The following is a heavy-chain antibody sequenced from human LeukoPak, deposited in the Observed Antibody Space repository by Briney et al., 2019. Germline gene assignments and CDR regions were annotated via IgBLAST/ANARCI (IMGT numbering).Heavy chain of an antibody. D-gene: IGHD3-10*01. Sequence: ASVKVSCKASGYTFTGYYMHWVRQAPGQGLEWMGRINPNSGGTNHAQKFHGRVTMTRDTSISTAYMELSRLSSDDTAVYYCARESIYGSYYFDYWGQGTLVTVSS. J-gene: IGHJ4*02. V-gene: IGHV1-2*06. CDR2: INPNSGGT. CDR1: GYTFTGYY. CDR3: ARESIYGSYYFDY.